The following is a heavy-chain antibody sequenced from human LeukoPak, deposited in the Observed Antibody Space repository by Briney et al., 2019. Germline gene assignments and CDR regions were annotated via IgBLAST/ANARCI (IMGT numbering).Heavy chain of an antibody. V-gene: IGHV3-23*01. CDR2: ISGSGGST. D-gene: IGHD3-22*01. CDR3: AKDEDYYDNYGEGSGYFDY. CDR1: GFTFSECF. J-gene: IGHJ4*02. Sequence: PGGSLTLSCAASGFTFSECFMHWIRQAPGKGLEWVSAISGSGGSTYYADSVKGRFTISRDDSKNTLYLQMNSLRAEDTAVYYCAKDEDYYDNYGEGSGYFDYWGQGTLVTVSS.